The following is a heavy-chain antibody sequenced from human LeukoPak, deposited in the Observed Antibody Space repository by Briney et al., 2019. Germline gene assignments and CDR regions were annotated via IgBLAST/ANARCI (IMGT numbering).Heavy chain of an antibody. D-gene: IGHD1-26*01. V-gene: IGHV4-59*01. J-gene: IGHJ4*02. Sequence: SETLSLTCTVSGGSISSYYWSWIRQPPGKGLEWIGYIYYSGSTNYNPSLKSRVTISLDTSKNQFSLKLSSVTAADTAVYYCASAQWELLQFDYWGQGTLVTVSS. CDR1: GGSISSYY. CDR2: IYYSGST. CDR3: ASAQWELLQFDY.